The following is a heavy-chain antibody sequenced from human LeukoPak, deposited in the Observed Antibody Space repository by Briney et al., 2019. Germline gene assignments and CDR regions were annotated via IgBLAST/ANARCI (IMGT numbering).Heavy chain of an antibody. CDR3: AREVLDIVEPGTNTIDY. Sequence: PGGSLRLSCAASGFTFRDYTRNWVRQAPGKGLEWVSAINKGGSFIKYADSVKGRFIVSRDNAKNLLFLQMNSLRVEDTALYFCAREVLDIVEPGTNTIDYWGQGTRVTVSS. D-gene: IGHD2-8*01. J-gene: IGHJ4*02. CDR2: INKGGSFI. CDR1: GFTFRDYT. V-gene: IGHV3-21*01.